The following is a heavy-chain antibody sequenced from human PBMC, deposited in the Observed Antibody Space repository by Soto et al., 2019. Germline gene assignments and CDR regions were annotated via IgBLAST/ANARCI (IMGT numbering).Heavy chain of an antibody. V-gene: IGHV1-69*01. J-gene: IGHJ4*02. CDR2: ITPMFGKP. CDR3: ARDGVLDYTSGYYLRY. D-gene: IGHD3-22*01. CDR1: GGTFSRYT. Sequence: QVQLVQSGPEVKKPGSSVKVSCKASGGTFSRYTINWVRQAPGQGLEWVGGITPMFGKPNYAQKFQGRVTITADQPTRTRHIELRSLRSDDTAVYYFARDGVLDYTSGYYLRYRGQGTLVAVPS.